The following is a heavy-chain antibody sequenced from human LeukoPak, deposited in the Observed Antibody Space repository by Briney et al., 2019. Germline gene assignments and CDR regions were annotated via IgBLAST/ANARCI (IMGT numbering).Heavy chain of an antibody. CDR3: AKLRAWGIRDAFDI. V-gene: IGHV3-30*18. Sequence: HPGGSLRLSCAAAGFTFSASAMHWVRQTPGKGLEWVAVISYDGGSEYYSDSVKGRFTISRDNSKNTLYLQMNSLRAEDTAVYYCAKLRAWGIRDAFDIWGQGTMVTVSS. D-gene: IGHD3-16*01. J-gene: IGHJ3*02. CDR2: ISYDGGSE. CDR1: GFTFSASA.